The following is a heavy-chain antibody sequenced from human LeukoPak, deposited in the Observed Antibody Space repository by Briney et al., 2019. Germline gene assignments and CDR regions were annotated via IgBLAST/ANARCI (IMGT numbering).Heavy chain of an antibody. Sequence: PGRSLRLSCAASGFTFDDYAMHWVRQAPGKGLEWVSGISWNSGSIGYADSVKGRFTISRDNAKNSLYLQMNSLRAEDTALYYCAKETVHIGAAGDYYYYYGMDVWGQGTTVTVSS. CDR1: GFTFDDYA. J-gene: IGHJ6*02. D-gene: IGHD6-13*01. CDR3: AKETVHIGAAGDYYYYYGMDV. V-gene: IGHV3-9*01. CDR2: ISWNSGSI.